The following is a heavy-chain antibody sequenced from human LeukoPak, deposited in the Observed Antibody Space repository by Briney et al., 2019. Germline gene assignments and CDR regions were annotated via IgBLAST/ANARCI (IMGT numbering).Heavy chain of an antibody. V-gene: IGHV4-34*01. J-gene: IGHJ4*02. CDR2: INHSGST. D-gene: IGHD2-2*01. CDR3: ARGRPILGYCSSTSCYLAGWFDY. CDR1: GGSFSGYY. Sequence: SETLSLTCAVYGGSFSGYYWSWIRQPPGKGLEWIGEINHSGSTNYNPSLKSRVTISVDTSKNQFSLKLSSVTAADTAVYYCARGRPILGYCSSTSCYLAGWFDYWGQGTLVTVSS.